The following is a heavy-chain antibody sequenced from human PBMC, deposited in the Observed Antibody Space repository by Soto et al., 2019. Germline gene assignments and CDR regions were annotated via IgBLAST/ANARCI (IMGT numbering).Heavy chain of an antibody. J-gene: IGHJ4*02. V-gene: IGHV3-21*01. Sequence: LRLSCAASGFTFTRYSMNWVRQAPGKGLEWVSPISSTTNYIYYADSMKGRFTVSRDNAKNSVYLEMNSLSAEDTALYYCARESEDLTSNFDYWGQGTLVTVSS. CDR2: ISSTTNYI. CDR3: ARESEDLTSNFDY. CDR1: GFTFTRYS.